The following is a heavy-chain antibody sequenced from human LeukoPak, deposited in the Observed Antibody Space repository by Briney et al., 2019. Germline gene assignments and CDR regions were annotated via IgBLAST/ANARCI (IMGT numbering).Heavy chain of an antibody. Sequence: PGGSLRLSCAASGFTFSSYEMNWVRQAPGKGLEWVSYISSSGSTIYYADSVKGRFTISRDNAKNSLYLQMNSLRPDDTAVYYCAKDSGSWSNYFDYWGQGTLVTVSS. J-gene: IGHJ4*02. CDR3: AKDSGSWSNYFDY. D-gene: IGHD6-13*01. CDR1: GFTFSSYE. V-gene: IGHV3-48*03. CDR2: ISSSGSTI.